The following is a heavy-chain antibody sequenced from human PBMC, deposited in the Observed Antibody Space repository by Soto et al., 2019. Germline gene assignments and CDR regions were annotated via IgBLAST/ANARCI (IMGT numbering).Heavy chain of an antibody. J-gene: IGHJ4*02. CDR1: GFTFSSYA. CDR3: ARAGYYDSSGYYGILDY. V-gene: IGHV3-23*01. CDR2: ISGSGGST. Sequence: GGSLRLSCAASGFTFSSYAMSWVRQAPGKGLEWVSAISGSGGSTYYADSVKGRFTISRDNSKNTLYLQMNSLRAEDTAVYYCARAGYYDSSGYYGILDYWGQGTLVTVSS. D-gene: IGHD3-22*01.